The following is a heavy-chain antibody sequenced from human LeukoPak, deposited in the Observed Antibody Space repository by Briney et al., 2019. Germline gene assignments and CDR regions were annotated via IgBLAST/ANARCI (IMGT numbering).Heavy chain of an antibody. Sequence: PSQTLSLTCADSGGSITSGDYSLSWIRQPPGKGLEWIGYIYHSGNTYYNPSLKSRVTISVDRSKNHFSLRLTSVTAADTAVYYCARAYFYNGIVVWGRGTTVTVSS. J-gene: IGHJ6*02. V-gene: IGHV4-30-2*01. CDR2: IYHSGNT. CDR1: GGSITSGDYS. CDR3: ARAYFYNGIVV.